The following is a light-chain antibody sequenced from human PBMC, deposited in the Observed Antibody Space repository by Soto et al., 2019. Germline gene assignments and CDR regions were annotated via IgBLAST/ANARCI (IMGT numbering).Light chain of an antibody. J-gene: IGLJ3*02. CDR2: DVS. Sequence: QSALTQHASVSGSPGQSITISCTGTSSDVGGYNYVSWYQQHPDKAPKLVIYDVSNRPSGVSNRFSASKSGNTASLTISGLQAEDEADYYCISYTRSGTRVFGGGTKLTVL. CDR1: SSDVGGYNY. V-gene: IGLV2-14*03. CDR3: ISYTRSGTRV.